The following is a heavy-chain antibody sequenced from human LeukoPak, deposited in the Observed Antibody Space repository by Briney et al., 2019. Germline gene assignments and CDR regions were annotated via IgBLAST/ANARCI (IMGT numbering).Heavy chain of an antibody. D-gene: IGHD3-22*01. V-gene: IGHV3-9*01. CDR2: ISWNSGSI. CDR1: GFTFDDYA. J-gene: IGHJ4*02. Sequence: GRSLRLSCAASGFTFDDYAMHWVRQAPGKGREWVSGISWNSGSIGYADSVKGRFTISRDNAKNSLYLQMNSLRAEDTALYYCAEGVTMIVVLSPLDYWGQGTLVTVSS. CDR3: AEGVTMIVVLSPLDY.